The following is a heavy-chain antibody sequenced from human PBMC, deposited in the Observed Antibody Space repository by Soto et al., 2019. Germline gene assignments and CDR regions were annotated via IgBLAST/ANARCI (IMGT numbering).Heavy chain of an antibody. V-gene: IGHV1-2*02. CDR1: GGTFSSYA. CDR2: IIPNSGGT. CDR3: ARDVSEGGTLTR. Sequence: QVQLVQSGAEVKKPGSSVKVSCKASGGTFSSYAISWVRQAPGQGLEWMGGIIPNSGGTNYAQKFQGRVTMTRDTSISTAYMELSRLRSDDTAVYYCARDVSEGGTLTRWGQGTLVTVSS. D-gene: IGHD1-26*01. J-gene: IGHJ4*02.